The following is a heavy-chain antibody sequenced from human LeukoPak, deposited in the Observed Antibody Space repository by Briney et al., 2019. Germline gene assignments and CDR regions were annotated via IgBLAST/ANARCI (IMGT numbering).Heavy chain of an antibody. J-gene: IGHJ4*02. V-gene: IGHV4-39*01. CDR3: ARQTGSGLFILP. CDR2: IYYTGNT. Sequence: SETLSLTCTVSGVSISSSNSYWGWIRQPPGKGLEWIGSIYYTGNTYYNASLKSQVSISIDTSKNQFSLKLTSVTAADTAVYYCARQTGSGLFILPGGQGTLVTVSS. D-gene: IGHD3/OR15-3a*01. CDR1: GVSISSSNSY.